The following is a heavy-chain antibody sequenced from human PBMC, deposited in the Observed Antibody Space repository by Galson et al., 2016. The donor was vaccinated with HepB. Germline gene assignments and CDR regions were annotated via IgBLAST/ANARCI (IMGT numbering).Heavy chain of an antibody. J-gene: IGHJ4*02. Sequence: QSGAEVKQPGESLKISCKTSGYNFNIYWFAWVRQMPGTGPEWMGIIYPGDSDTRYSPSFQGQVTISADKSISTAYLQWSSLKASDTAMYYCARELDHSFYFDYWGQGTLLTVSS. CDR1: GYNFNIYW. CDR3: ARELDHSFYFDY. D-gene: IGHD1-14*01. V-gene: IGHV5-51*01. CDR2: IYPGDSDT.